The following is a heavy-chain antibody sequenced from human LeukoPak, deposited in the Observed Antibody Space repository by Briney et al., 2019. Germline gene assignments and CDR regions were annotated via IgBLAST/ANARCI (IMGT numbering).Heavy chain of an antibody. CDR3: ARDNDGSFGDS. CDR2: MNPNSGDT. CDR1: GYTLTELS. J-gene: IGHJ5*01. Sequence: ASVKVSCKVSGYTLTELSMHWVRQAPGQGLEWMGWMNPNSGDTRYAPKFQGRVTMTRDTSINTAYMELTSLRSDDTAVYYCARDNDGSFGDSWGQGTLVTVSS. D-gene: IGHD3-10*01. V-gene: IGHV1-2*02.